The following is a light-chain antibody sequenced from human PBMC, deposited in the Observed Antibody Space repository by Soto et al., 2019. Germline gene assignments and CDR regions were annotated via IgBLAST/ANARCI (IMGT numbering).Light chain of an antibody. V-gene: IGKV1-5*01. CDR1: QSISSW. J-gene: IGKJ1*01. CDR3: QQYNSDSPWT. CDR2: DAS. Sequence: DIQMTQSPSSLSASVGDRVTITCRASQSISSWLAWYQQKPGKVPKLLIFDASTLQTGVPSRFGGGGSGTEFTLTISGLQPDDFATYYCQQYNSDSPWTFGPGTKVDI.